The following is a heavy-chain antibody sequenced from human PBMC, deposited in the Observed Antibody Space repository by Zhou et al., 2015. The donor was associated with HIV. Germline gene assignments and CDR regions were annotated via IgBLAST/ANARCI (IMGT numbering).Heavy chain of an antibody. V-gene: IGHV1-69*01. CDR1: GDTLSSYA. CDR2: IIPMFGAT. Sequence: QVQLEQSGAEVKKPGSSVKVSCKASGDTLSSYAISWVRQAPGQGLEWMGVIIPMFGATNYAQKLQDRVTITADESTSTAYMELSSLRSEDTAMYYCARTRTRMAAAGLNYFDYWGQGTLVTVSS. J-gene: IGHJ4*02. CDR3: ARTRTRMAAAGLNYFDY. D-gene: IGHD6-13*01.